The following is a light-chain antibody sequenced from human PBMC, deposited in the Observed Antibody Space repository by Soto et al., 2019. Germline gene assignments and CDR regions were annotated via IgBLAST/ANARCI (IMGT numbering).Light chain of an antibody. Sequence: EIVLTQSPGTLSLSPGETATLSCRASQSVSSNNLAWYHQKPGQTPRLLIYGASSRATGIPDRFSGSGSGTDFTFTISRLEPEDFAVYYCQQYDNSITFGQGTRLEIE. CDR3: QQYDNSIT. V-gene: IGKV3-20*01. CDR1: QSVSSNN. CDR2: GAS. J-gene: IGKJ5*01.